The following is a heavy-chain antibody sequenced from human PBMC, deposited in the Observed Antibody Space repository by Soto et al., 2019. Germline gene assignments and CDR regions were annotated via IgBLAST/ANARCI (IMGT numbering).Heavy chain of an antibody. V-gene: IGHV4-30-4*01. J-gene: IGHJ6*02. Sequence: QVQLQESGPGLVKPSQTLSLTCTVSGGSISSGDYYWSWIRQPPGKGLEWIGYIYYSGSTYYNPSFKSRVPISVDTSKNQFSRKLSSVTASDTALYYCARDREIYDCWSGYSFYFCCMDVWGQGTTVTVSS. D-gene: IGHD3-3*01. CDR2: IYYSGST. CDR1: GGSISSGDYY. CDR3: ARDREIYDCWSGYSFYFCCMDV.